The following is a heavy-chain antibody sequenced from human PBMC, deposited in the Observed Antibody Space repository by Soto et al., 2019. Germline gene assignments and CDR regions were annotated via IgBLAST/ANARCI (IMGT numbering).Heavy chain of an antibody. J-gene: IGHJ4*02. CDR2: FDPEDGET. CDR1: GYTLTELS. CDR3: ATIRRGQVPAARLFDY. V-gene: IGHV1-24*01. Sequence: ASVKVSCKVSGYTLTELSMHWVRQAPGKGLEWMGGFDPEDGETIYAQKFQGRVTMTEDTSTDTAYMELSSLRSEDTAVYYCATIRRGQVPAARLFDYWGQGTLVTVSS. D-gene: IGHD2-2*01.